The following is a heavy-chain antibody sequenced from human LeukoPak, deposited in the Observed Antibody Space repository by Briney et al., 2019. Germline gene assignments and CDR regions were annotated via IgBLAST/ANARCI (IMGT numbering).Heavy chain of an antibody. CDR2: INPSGGST. V-gene: IGHV1-46*01. J-gene: IGHJ4*02. Sequence: ASVTVSCTASRYTFTSYYMHWVRQAPGQGLEWMGIINPSGGSTSYAQKFQGRVTMTRDTSTSTVYMELSSLRSEDTAVYYCAREMATPRGYYFDYWGQGTLVTVSS. CDR3: AREMATPRGYYFDY. CDR1: RYTFTSYY. D-gene: IGHD5-24*01.